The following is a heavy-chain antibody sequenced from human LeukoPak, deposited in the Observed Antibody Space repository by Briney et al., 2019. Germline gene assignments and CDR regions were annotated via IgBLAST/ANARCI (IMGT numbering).Heavy chain of an antibody. J-gene: IGHJ6*03. Sequence: SETLSLNCTVSGGSITSYYWSWIRKPPGQGLEWIGYIYTSVSTNYNTSLKSRVTMSVATFKNQFSLKLSSVTAADTAIYYCARRGSRTSLGYYYYYMDVWGKGTTVTVYS. CDR1: GGSITSYY. D-gene: IGHD2-15*01. CDR2: IYTSVST. V-gene: IGHV4-4*09. CDR3: ARRGSRTSLGYYYYYMDV.